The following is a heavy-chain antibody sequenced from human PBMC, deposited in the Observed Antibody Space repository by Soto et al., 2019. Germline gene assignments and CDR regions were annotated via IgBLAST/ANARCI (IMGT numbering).Heavy chain of an antibody. D-gene: IGHD1-26*01. CDR3: AHDSHGGNTYFDL. CDR1: GASISSGNFY. V-gene: IGHV4-30-4*01. CDR2: IYFSGRT. Sequence: VQLQESGPGLVRPSETLSLTCTVSGASISSGNFYWSWIRQPPGKGLEWVGYIYFSGRTSYSPSLKSRLTISLNTSNNQFSLNLSSGTAADTAVYYCAHDSHGGNTYFDLWGQGALVTVSS. J-gene: IGHJ4*02.